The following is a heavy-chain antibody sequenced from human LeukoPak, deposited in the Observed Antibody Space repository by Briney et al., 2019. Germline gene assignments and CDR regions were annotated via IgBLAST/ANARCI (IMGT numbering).Heavy chain of an antibody. J-gene: IGHJ4*02. D-gene: IGHD3-22*01. Sequence: HSGGSLRLSCVASGFTVSSNYMSWVRQAPGKGLEWVSMFYSGGSTFYADSVKGRFTISRDNSKNTLYLQMNSLRAEDTAVYYCARAAYGSNGYTAEVADYWGQGTLVTVSS. CDR2: FYSGGST. V-gene: IGHV3-53*01. CDR1: GFTVSSNY. CDR3: ARAAYGSNGYTAEVADY.